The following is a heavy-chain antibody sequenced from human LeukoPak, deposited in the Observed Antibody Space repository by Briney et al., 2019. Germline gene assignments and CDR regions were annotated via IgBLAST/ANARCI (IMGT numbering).Heavy chain of an antibody. V-gene: IGHV4-34*01. Sequence: SETLSLTCAVYGGSFSGYYWSWIRQPPGKGLEWIGEINHSGSTNYNPSLKSRVTISVDTSKNQFSLKLSSVTAADTAVYYCARGTEGIAAAGPDYHYYYMDVWGKGTTVTISS. CDR3: ARGTEGIAAAGPDYHYYYMDV. J-gene: IGHJ6*03. CDR2: INHSGST. CDR1: GGSFSGYY. D-gene: IGHD6-13*01.